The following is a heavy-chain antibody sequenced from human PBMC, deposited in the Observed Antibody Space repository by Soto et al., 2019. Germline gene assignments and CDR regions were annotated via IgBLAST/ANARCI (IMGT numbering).Heavy chain of an antibody. CDR3: ARANIAAAYYYGMDV. CDR1: GGSFSGYY. CDR2: INHSGST. Sequence: SETLSLTCAVYGGSFSGYYWSWIRQPPGKGLEWIGEINHSGSTNYNPSLKSRVTISVDTSKNQFSLKLSSVTAADTAVYYCARANIAAAYYYGMDVWGQGTTVT. D-gene: IGHD6-13*01. V-gene: IGHV4-34*01. J-gene: IGHJ6*02.